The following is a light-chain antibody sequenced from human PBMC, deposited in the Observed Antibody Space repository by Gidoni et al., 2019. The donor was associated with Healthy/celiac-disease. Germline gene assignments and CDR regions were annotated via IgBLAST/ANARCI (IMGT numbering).Light chain of an antibody. J-gene: IGLJ2*01. CDR2: EDS. CDR3: YSTDSSGNHRV. Sequence: SYELTQPPSVSVSPGQTARITCSGDALPKKYAYWYQQTSGQAPVLVIYEDSKRPSGIPERFSGSSSGTMATLTISGAQVEDEAYYYCYSTDSSGNHRVFGGGTKLTVL. CDR1: ALPKKY. V-gene: IGLV3-10*01.